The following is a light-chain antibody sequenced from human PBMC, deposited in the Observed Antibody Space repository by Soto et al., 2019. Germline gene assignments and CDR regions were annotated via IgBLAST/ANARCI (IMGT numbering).Light chain of an antibody. CDR3: HQYGGSPGA. Sequence: EIVLTQSPGTLSLSPGERATLSCRASQSVTSSYLAWYQQKHGQAPRLLIYGVSSRATGIPDRFSGSGSGTDFTLSISSLEPEDFAVYFCHQYGGSPGAFGQGTKLEIK. V-gene: IGKV3-20*01. J-gene: IGKJ2*01. CDR2: GVS. CDR1: QSVTSSY.